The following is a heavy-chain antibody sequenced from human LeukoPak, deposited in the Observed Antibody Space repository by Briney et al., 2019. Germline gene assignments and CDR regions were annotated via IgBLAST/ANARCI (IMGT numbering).Heavy chain of an antibody. CDR2: INHSGST. J-gene: IGHJ4*02. V-gene: IGHV4-39*07. CDR3: ARETGGQYFDY. D-gene: IGHD7-27*01. CDR1: GGSISSSSYY. Sequence: SETLSLTCTVSGGSISSSSYYWGWIRQPPGKGLEWIGEINHSGSTNYNPSLKSRVTISVDTSKNQFSLKLSSVTAADTAVYYCARETGGQYFDYWGQGTLVTVSS.